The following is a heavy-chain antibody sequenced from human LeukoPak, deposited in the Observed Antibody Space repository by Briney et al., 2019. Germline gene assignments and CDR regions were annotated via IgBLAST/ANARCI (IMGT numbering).Heavy chain of an antibody. J-gene: IGHJ3*02. CDR3: ASGVVVAAKDAFDI. CDR1: GGSISSSSYY. V-gene: IGHV4-39*01. D-gene: IGHD2-15*01. Sequence: PSETLSLTXTVSGGSISSSSYYWGWIRQPPGKGLEWIGSIYYSGSTYYNPSLKSRVTISVDTSKNQFSLKLSSVTAADTAVYYCASGVVVAAKDAFDIWGQGTMVTVSS. CDR2: IYYSGST.